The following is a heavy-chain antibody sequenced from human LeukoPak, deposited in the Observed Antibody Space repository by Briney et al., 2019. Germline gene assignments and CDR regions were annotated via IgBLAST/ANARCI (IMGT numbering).Heavy chain of an antibody. Sequence: GGSLRLSCAASGXTLSSYWMDWVRQAPGKGPVWVSRINSDGSRTGYADSVKGRFTISRDNAKNTLYLQMSSLRAEDTAVYYCAREGGGSYYYWGQGTLVTVSS. CDR2: INSDGSRT. J-gene: IGHJ4*02. CDR3: AREGGGSYYY. CDR1: GXTLSSYW. D-gene: IGHD1-26*01. V-gene: IGHV3-74*01.